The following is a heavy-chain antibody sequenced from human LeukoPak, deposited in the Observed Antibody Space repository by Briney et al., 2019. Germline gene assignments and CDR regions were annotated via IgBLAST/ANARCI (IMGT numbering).Heavy chain of an antibody. CDR3: ARVGEPYCSGGSCVVSYGMDV. CDR2: IYTSGST. CDR1: GGSISSYY. J-gene: IGHJ6*02. Sequence: SETLSLTCTVSGGSISSYYWSWIRQPAGKGLEWIGRIYTSGSTNYNPSLKSRVTMSVDTSKNQFSLKLSSVTAADTAVYYCARVGEPYCSGGSCVVSYGMDVWGQGTTVTVSS. V-gene: IGHV4-4*07. D-gene: IGHD2-15*01.